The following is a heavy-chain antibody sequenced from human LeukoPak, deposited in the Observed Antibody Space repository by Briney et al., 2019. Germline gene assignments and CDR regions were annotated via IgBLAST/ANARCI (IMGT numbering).Heavy chain of an antibody. D-gene: IGHD3-9*01. CDR1: GFTFSDYY. V-gene: IGHV3-11*01. Sequence: GGTLRLSCAASGFTFSDYYMSWIRQAPGKGLELVSYISSSGSTIYYADSVKGRFTISRDNAKNSLYLQMNSLRAEDTAVYYCASGDVLRYFVWLLPLGGAFDIWGQGTMVTVSS. J-gene: IGHJ3*02. CDR2: ISSSGSTI. CDR3: ASGDVLRYFVWLLPLGGAFDI.